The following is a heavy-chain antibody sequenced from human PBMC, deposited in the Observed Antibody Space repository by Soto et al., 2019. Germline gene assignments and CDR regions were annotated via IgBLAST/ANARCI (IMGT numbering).Heavy chain of an antibody. V-gene: IGHV4-31*03. J-gene: IGHJ5*02. CDR3: ARDKFSYGDTGWFDP. Sequence: QVQLQESGPGLVKPSQTLSLTCTVSGGSITNSGHYWSWVRQRPGKGLEWVGYIHDSGNADYNPILKSRASISVDSSKNQFSLKLTSVTAADTAKYFCARDKFSYGDTGWFDPWGQGILVTVS. CDR2: IHDSGNA. D-gene: IGHD4-17*01. CDR1: GGSITNSGHY.